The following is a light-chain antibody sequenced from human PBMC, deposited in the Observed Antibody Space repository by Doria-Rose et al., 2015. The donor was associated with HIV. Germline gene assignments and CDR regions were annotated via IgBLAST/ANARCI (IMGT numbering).Light chain of an antibody. CDR1: QSLLHTIGYNY. V-gene: IGKV2-28*01. CDR2: LGS. CDR3: MQALQTPYT. Sequence: EIVLTQSPLSLPVTPGQPASISCRSSQSLLHTIGYNYLDWYLQKPGQSPQLLIYLGSNRASGVPDRFSGSGSGTDFTLKISRVEAEDVGVYYCMQALQTPYTFGQGTKLEFK. J-gene: IGKJ2*01.